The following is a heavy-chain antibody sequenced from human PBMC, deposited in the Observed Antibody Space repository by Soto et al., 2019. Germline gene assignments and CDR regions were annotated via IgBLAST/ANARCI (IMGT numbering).Heavy chain of an antibody. CDR2: INPKSGGT. CDR3: ARDLAKGGGSARFDY. Sequence: QVKLVQSGAEVKKPGASVKVSCKASGHSFTKYGTNWVRQAPGQGLEWMGWINPKSGGTMYPQKFQGRVTMTWDTSISTAYMALTRLRSDDTAVYYCARDLAKGGGSARFDYWGQATLVTVSS. V-gene: IGHV1-2*02. CDR1: GHSFTKYG. D-gene: IGHD1-26*01. J-gene: IGHJ4*02.